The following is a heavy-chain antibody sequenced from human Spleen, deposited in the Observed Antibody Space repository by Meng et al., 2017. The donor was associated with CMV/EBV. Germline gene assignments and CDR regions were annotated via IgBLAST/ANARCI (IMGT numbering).Heavy chain of an antibody. CDR1: GYKFTTYH. V-gene: IGHV1-2*02. J-gene: IGHJ3*02. Sequence: ASVKVSCKASGYKFTTYHLSWVRQAPGQGLEWMGWINPNSGGTNYAQKFQGRVTMTRDTSISTAYMELSRLRSDDTAVYYCARDYWQTRAFDIWGQGTMVTVSS. CDR3: ARDYWQTRAFDI. D-gene: IGHD2-15*01. CDR2: INPNSGGT.